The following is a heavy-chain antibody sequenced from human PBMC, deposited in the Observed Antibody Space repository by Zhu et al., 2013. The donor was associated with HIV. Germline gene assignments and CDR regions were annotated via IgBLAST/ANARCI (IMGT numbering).Heavy chain of an antibody. V-gene: IGHV1-46*01. CDR2: INPSGGST. Sequence: QVQLVQSGAEVKKPGASVKVSCKASGYTFTSYYMHWVRQAPGQGLEWMGIINPSGGSTSYAQKFQGRVTMTRDTSTSTVYMELSSLRSEDTAVYYCAKTMVQGQGGFDPWGQGTLVTVSS. D-gene: IGHD3-10*01. CDR1: GYTFTSYY. CDR3: AKTMVQGQGGFDP. J-gene: IGHJ5*02.